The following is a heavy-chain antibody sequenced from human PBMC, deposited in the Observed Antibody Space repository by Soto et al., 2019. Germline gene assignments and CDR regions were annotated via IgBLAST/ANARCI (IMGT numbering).Heavy chain of an antibody. J-gene: IGHJ4*01. CDR3: AREAVASGYFDY. CDR1: GYTFTCYY. CDR2: INPNSGVT. D-gene: IGHD6-13*01. V-gene: IGHV1-2*06. Sequence: ASVKVSCQTSGYTFTCYYMNWVRQAPGQGLEWMGRINPNSGVTNYTQKFQGRVTMTRDTSFSTAYMELSRLTSDDTAVYYCAREAVASGYFDYWGLGTLVTVSS.